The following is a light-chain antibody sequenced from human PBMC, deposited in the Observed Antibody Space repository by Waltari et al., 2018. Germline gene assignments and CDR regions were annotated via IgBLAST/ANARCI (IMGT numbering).Light chain of an antibody. CDR3: NSYTSSSTYV. J-gene: IGLJ1*01. CDR2: DVS. CDR1: SSYVGGYNY. Sequence: QSALTQPASVSGSPGQSITISCTGTSSYVGGYNYVSWYQQHPGKAPKLMIYDVSKRPSGVSNRFSGSKSGNTASLTISGLQAEDEADYYCNSYTSSSTYVFGTGTKVTVL. V-gene: IGLV2-14*01.